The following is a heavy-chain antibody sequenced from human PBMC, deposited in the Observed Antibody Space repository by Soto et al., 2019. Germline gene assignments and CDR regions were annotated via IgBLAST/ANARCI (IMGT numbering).Heavy chain of an antibody. CDR1: DDSIKNYV. J-gene: IGHJ4*02. CDR2: FYRSGTT. Sequence: SETLSLTCTVSDDSIKNYVWSWVRQPPGKGLEWIGHFYRSGTTDYGPALKSRVTISIDQSKTQLSLRLNSVTAADTAVYFCERDLCYCTNGVCPTFEFWGQGFQVTGSS. D-gene: IGHD2-8*01. CDR3: ERDLCYCTNGVCPTFEF. V-gene: IGHV4-59*01.